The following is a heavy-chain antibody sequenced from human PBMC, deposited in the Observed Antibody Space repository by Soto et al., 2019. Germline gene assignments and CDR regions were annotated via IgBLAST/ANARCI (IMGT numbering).Heavy chain of an antibody. CDR1: GLRFSTYG. Sequence: GGSLRLSCAASGLRFSTYGMHWVRQDPGKGLEWVALVWFDGSDKYSSGSVKGRFTISRDNSKNTLYLQMNSLRAEDTAVYYCARLYCSASSCYSVGGFDIWGQGTMVPVSS. D-gene: IGHD2-15*01. CDR3: ARLYCSASSCYSVGGFDI. V-gene: IGHV3-33*01. J-gene: IGHJ3*02. CDR2: VWFDGSDK.